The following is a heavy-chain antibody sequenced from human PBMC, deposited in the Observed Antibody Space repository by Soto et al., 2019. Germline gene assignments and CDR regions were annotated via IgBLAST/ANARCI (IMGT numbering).Heavy chain of an antibody. CDR2: IIPILGIA. J-gene: IGHJ6*03. Sequence: ASVKVSCKASGGTFSSYTISWVRQAPGQGLEWMGRIIPILGIANYAQKFQGRVTITADKSTSTAYMELSSLRSEDTAVYYCARGSLGFGELLYGYYYYYMDVWGKGTTVTVSS. V-gene: IGHV1-69*02. CDR3: ARGSLGFGELLYGYYYYYMDV. CDR1: GGTFSSYT. D-gene: IGHD3-10*01.